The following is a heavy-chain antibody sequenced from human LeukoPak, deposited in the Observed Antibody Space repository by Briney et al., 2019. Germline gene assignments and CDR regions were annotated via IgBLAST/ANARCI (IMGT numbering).Heavy chain of an antibody. D-gene: IGHD3-3*01. CDR3: AKATAIFGVVIYNAFDI. J-gene: IGHJ3*02. V-gene: IGHV3-30*02. CDR2: IRYDGSNK. Sequence: PGGSLRLSCAASGFTFSSYGMHWVRQAPGKGLGWVAFIRYDGSNKYYADSVKGRFTISRDNSKNTLYLQMNSLRAEDTAVYYCAKATAIFGVVIYNAFDIWGQGTMVTVSS. CDR1: GFTFSSYG.